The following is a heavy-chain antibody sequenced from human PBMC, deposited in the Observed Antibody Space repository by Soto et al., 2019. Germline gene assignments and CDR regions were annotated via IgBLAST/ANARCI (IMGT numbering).Heavy chain of an antibody. J-gene: IGHJ4*02. V-gene: IGHV4-39*01. Sequence: PSKTLSLTCSVSDDSINSDKYYWGWIRQPPGKGLEWIGSIYYRGNAYYNPSLQTRVTISLDKSKSQFSLKLNSVTAADSAVYFCARLEGLATVSYYFDFWGPGALVTVSS. CDR2: IYYRGNA. CDR1: DDSINSDKYY. D-gene: IGHD3-9*01. CDR3: ARLEGLATVSYYFDF.